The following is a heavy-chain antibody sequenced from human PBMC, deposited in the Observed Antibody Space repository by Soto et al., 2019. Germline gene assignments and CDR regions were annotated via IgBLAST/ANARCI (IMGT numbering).Heavy chain of an antibody. V-gene: IGHV1-69*13. J-gene: IGHJ6*02. D-gene: IGHD3-22*01. CDR3: ARSRYYYDSSGSIGGMDV. Sequence: GASVKVSCKASGGTFSSYAISWLRQAPGQGLEWMGGIIPIFGTANYAQKFQGRVTITADESTSTAYMELSSLRSEDTAVYYCARSRYYYDSSGSIGGMDVWGQGTTVTVSS. CDR1: GGTFSSYA. CDR2: IIPIFGTA.